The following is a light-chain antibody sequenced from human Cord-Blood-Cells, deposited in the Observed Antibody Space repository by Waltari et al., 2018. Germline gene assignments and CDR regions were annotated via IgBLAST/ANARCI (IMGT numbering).Light chain of an antibody. CDR2: AAS. V-gene: IGKV1-9*01. J-gene: IGKJ2*03. Sequence: DIQLTQSPSFLSASVGDRVTITCRASQGISSYLAWYQQKPGKAPKLLIYAASTLQSGVPSMFSRSRSRTDFTLTISSLQPEDFATYYCLQLNSYPYSFGQGTKLEIK. CDR1: QGISSY. CDR3: LQLNSYPYS.